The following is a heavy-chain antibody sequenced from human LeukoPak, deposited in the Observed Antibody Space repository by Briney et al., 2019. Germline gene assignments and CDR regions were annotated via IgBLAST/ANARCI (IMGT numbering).Heavy chain of an antibody. CDR3: VGGTYGEGNFDY. J-gene: IGHJ4*02. D-gene: IGHD4-17*01. Sequence: SVKVSCKASGGTFSSYAISWVRQAPGQGLEWMGGIIPIFGTANYAQKFQGRVTITADESTSTAYMELSSLRSEDTAVYYCVGGTYGEGNFDYWGQGTLVTVSS. V-gene: IGHV1-69*13. CDR2: IIPIFGTA. CDR1: GGTFSSYA.